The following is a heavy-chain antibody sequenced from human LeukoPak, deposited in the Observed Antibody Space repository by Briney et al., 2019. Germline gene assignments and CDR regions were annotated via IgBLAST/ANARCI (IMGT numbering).Heavy chain of an antibody. D-gene: IGHD3-16*02. CDR1: GYTFTSYG. V-gene: IGHV1-18*04. CDR2: INAYNGNT. J-gene: IGHJ5*02. Sequence: ASVPVSCKASGYTFTSYGISWVRQAPGQGLEWMGWINAYNGNTNYAQKLQGRVTMTTDPSTSTAYMELRSLRSDDTAVYYCARDPRGSYRENWFDPWGQGTLVTVSS. CDR3: ARDPRGSYRENWFDP.